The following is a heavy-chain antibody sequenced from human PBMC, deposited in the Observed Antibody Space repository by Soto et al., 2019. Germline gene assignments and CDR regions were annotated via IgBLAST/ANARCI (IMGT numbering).Heavy chain of an antibody. Sequence: GGSLRLSCAASGFTSITYAMSWVLQAPGKGLEWVSAISNSGDKTFYADSVRGRFTISRDNSKNTLYLQMNSLRAEDAAVYYCAKDSFGVVTSFEYWGQGTLVTVSS. J-gene: IGHJ4*02. CDR2: ISNSGDKT. CDR1: GFTSITYA. V-gene: IGHV3-23*01. D-gene: IGHD3-3*01. CDR3: AKDSFGVVTSFEY.